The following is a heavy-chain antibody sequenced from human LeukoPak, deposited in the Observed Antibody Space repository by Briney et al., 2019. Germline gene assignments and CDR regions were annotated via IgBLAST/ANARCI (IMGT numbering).Heavy chain of an antibody. CDR2: ISYDGSNK. V-gene: IGHV3-30*15. D-gene: IGHD3-3*01. CDR1: GFTFSSYA. J-gene: IGHJ4*02. CDR3: ARVSFWSGYSSDY. Sequence: GGSLRLSCAASGFTFSSYAMHWVRQAPGKGLEWVAVISYDGSNKYYADSVKGRFTISRDNSKNTLYLQMSSLRAEDTAVYYCARVSFWSGYSSDYWGQGTLVTVSS.